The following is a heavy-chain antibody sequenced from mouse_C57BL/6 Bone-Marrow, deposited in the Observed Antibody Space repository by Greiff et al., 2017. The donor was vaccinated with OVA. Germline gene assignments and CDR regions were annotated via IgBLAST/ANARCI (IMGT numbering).Heavy chain of an antibody. Sequence: QVQLQQPGAELVRPGSSVKLSCKASGYTFTSYWMDWVKQRPGQGLEWIGNIYPSDSETHYNQKFKDKATLTVDKSSSTAYMQLSSLTSEDSAVYYCARCYGRGFAYWGQGTLVTVSA. J-gene: IGHJ3*01. CDR1: GYTFTSYW. CDR2: IYPSDSET. V-gene: IGHV1-61*01. D-gene: IGHD1-1*01. CDR3: ARCYGRGFAY.